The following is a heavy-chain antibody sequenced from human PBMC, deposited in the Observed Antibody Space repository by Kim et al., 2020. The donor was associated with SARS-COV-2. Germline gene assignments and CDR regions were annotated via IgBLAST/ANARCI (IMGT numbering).Heavy chain of an antibody. D-gene: IGHD4-17*01. Sequence: GGSLRLSCAASGFTFSSYAMHWVRQAPGKGLEWVAVISYDGSNKYYADSVKGRFTISRDNSKNTLYLQMNSLRAEDTAVYYCARGDLDYGGNSLLYWGQG. CDR1: GFTFSSYA. V-gene: IGHV3-30-3*01. CDR2: ISYDGSNK. J-gene: IGHJ4*02. CDR3: ARGDLDYGGNSLLY.